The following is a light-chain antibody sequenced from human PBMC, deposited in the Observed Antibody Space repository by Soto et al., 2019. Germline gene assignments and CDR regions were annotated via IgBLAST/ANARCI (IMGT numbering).Light chain of an antibody. Sequence: EIVLTQSPATLSLSPGDRATLSCRASQSLSSYLAWYQQKPGQAPRLLIYDASNRATGIPARFSGSGSGTDFTLTISSLEPEDFAVYYRQQRSNWPLTFGGGTKVEIK. J-gene: IGKJ4*01. CDR3: QQRSNWPLT. CDR2: DAS. V-gene: IGKV3-11*01. CDR1: QSLSSY.